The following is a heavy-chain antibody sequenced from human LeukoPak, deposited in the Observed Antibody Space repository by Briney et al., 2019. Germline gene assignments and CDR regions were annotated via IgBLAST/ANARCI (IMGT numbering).Heavy chain of an antibody. D-gene: IGHD4-17*01. V-gene: IGHV3-21*01. Sequence: GGSLRLSCTASGFTFSHYTINWVRQAPGKGLECVSSISSTSSYISYADSVKGRFTISRDDAKNSVYLRMNSLRAEDTAVYYCAKDYGPLSSYWGQGILVTVSS. CDR1: GFTFSHYT. CDR3: AKDYGPLSSY. J-gene: IGHJ4*02. CDR2: ISSTSSYI.